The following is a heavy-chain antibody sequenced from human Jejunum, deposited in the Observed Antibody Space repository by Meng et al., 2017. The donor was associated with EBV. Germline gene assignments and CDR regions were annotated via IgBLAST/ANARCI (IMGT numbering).Heavy chain of an antibody. CDR3: VMGPEYAKSGY. CDR1: SGTINSNINS. CDR2: VWRSWS. D-gene: IGHD2/OR15-2a*01. J-gene: IGHJ4*02. Sequence: GQRLGKPSYSLAITCNVPSGTINSNINSRGWLRDRAGKGTGWIGSVWRSWSKYIQSQKSRLTISADTSKYQFSLNVNTVTAAETDVYYCVMGPEYAKSGYWGQGILVTVSS. V-gene: IGHV4-39*07.